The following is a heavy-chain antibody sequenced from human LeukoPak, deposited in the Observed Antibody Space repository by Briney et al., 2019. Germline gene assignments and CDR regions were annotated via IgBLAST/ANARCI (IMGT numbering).Heavy chain of an antibody. CDR3: ARAVYSGYDLGDFYFDY. D-gene: IGHD5-12*01. CDR1: GGSFSGYY. V-gene: IGHV4-34*01. J-gene: IGHJ4*02. CDR2: INHSGST. Sequence: SETLSLTCAVYGGSFSGYYWSWIRQPPGKGLEWIGEINHSGSTNYNPSLKSRVTISVDTSKNQFSLKLSSVTAADTAVYYCARAVYSGYDLGDFYFDYWGQGTLVTVSS.